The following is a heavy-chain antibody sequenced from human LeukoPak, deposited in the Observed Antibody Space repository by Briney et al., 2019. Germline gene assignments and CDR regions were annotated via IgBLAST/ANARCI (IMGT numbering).Heavy chain of an antibody. CDR2: IYTSGST. J-gene: IGHJ6*02. V-gene: IGHV4-4*07. D-gene: IGHD4-17*01. CDR1: GGSISSYY. Sequence: PSETLSLTCTVSGGSISSYYWSWIRQPAGKGLEWIGRIYTSGSTNYNPSLKSRVTMSVDTSKNQFSLKLSSVTAADTAVYYCASLTVTKGRYYYYGMDVWGQGTTVTVSS. CDR3: ASLTVTKGRYYYYGMDV.